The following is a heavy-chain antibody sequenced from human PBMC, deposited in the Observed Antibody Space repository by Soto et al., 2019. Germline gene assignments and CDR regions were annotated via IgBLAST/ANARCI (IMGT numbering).Heavy chain of an antibody. V-gene: IGHV4-61*05. Sequence: PSETLSLTCTVSGGSISGSSYYWGWIRQPPGKGLEWIGYIYYSGSTNYNPSLKSRVTILVDTSKNQFSLRLSSVTAADTAVYYCARGGWSMDVWGQGTTVTVSS. CDR2: IYYSGST. CDR1: GGSISGSSYY. D-gene: IGHD2-15*01. CDR3: ARGGWSMDV. J-gene: IGHJ6*02.